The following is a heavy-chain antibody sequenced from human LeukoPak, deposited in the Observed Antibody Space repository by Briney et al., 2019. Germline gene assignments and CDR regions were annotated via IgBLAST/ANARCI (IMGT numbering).Heavy chain of an antibody. D-gene: IGHD4-23*01. Sequence: SEILSLTCTVSGGSISSCYWSWIRQPPGKGLEWMGYIYYSGRTNYNPSLNSRVTISANTSKNQFSLKLSSVTAADTAVYYCARLEATVAHFDYWGQGTLVTVSS. CDR1: GGSISSCY. CDR2: IYYSGRT. CDR3: ARLEATVAHFDY. J-gene: IGHJ4*02. V-gene: IGHV4-59*08.